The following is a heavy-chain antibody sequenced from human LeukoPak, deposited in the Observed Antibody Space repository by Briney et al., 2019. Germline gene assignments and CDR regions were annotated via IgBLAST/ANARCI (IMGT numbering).Heavy chain of an antibody. J-gene: IGHJ4*02. V-gene: IGHV3-48*01. D-gene: IGHD3-10*01. CDR1: GFTFSSYS. CDR2: NSSSSSTI. Sequence: GGSLRLSCAASGFTFSSYSMNWVRQAPGKGLEGVSYNSSSSSTIYYADSVKGRFTISRDNSKNTLYLQMNSLRAEDTAVYYCAKVSLGLFTMVRGVTDYWGQGTLVTVSS. CDR3: AKVSLGLFTMVRGVTDY.